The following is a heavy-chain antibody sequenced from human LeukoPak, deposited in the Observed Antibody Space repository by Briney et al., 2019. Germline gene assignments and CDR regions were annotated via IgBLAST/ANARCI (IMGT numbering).Heavy chain of an antibody. J-gene: IGHJ2*01. CDR3: ATEVRVFWYFDL. CDR2: IYHSGST. D-gene: IGHD3-16*01. CDR1: GGSISSGGYS. V-gene: IGHV4-30-2*01. Sequence: SETLSLTCAVSGGSISSGGYSWSWIRQPPGKGLEWIGYIYHSGSTYYNPSLKSRVTISVDRSKNQFSLKLSSVTAADTAVYFCATEVRVFWYFDLWGRGALVTVSS.